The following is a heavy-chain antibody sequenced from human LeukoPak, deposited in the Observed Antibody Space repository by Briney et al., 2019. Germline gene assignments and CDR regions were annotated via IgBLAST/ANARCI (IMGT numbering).Heavy chain of an antibody. D-gene: IGHD2-2*01. J-gene: IGHJ6*02. CDR1: RYTFTGYY. CDR2: INPNIRGT. Sequence: ASVKVSCKASRYTFTGYYMHWVRQAPGQGLEWMGWINPNIRGTNYAQKFQGWVTMTRDTSISTAYMELSRLRSDDTAVYYCARDRVTGLRYCSSTSCYYYYGMDVWGQGTTVTVSS. CDR3: ARDRVTGLRYCSSTSCYYYYGMDV. V-gene: IGHV1-2*04.